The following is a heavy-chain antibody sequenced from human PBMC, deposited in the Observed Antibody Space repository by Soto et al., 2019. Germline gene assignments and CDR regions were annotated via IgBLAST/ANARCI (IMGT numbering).Heavy chain of an antibody. D-gene: IGHD2-15*01. J-gene: IGHJ6*02. CDR1: GGSINNYY. V-gene: IGHV4-4*07. CDR3: ARLTYIEDQLNFDPMDV. Sequence: SETLSLTCTVSGGSINNYYWSWIRQPAEKELEWIGRIYISGITIYNPSLKSRVIMSLDTYTNQFSLNLSSVNVAYPAVYYCARLTYIEDQLNFDPMDVWGQGTTVTVSS. CDR2: IYISGIT.